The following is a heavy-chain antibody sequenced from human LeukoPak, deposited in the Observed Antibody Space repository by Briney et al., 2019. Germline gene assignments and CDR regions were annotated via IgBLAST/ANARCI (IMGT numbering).Heavy chain of an antibody. J-gene: IGHJ4*02. CDR2: ISTGSTYM. CDR1: GFTFSTYN. V-gene: IGHV3-21*01. D-gene: IGHD1-26*01. Sequence: GGSLRLSCAASGFTFSTYNMNWVRQAPGKGLEWVSSISTGSTYMYYADSVKGRFTISRDNAKNSLYLQMNSLRAEDTAVYYCAREGREEGGLDYWGQGTLVTVSS. CDR3: AREGREEGGLDY.